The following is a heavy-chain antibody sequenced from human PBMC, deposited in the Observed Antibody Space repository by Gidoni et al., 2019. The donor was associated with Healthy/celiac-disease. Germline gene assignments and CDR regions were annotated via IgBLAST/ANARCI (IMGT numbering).Heavy chain of an antibody. D-gene: IGHD5-12*01. J-gene: IGHJ4*02. CDR2: IYYSGST. Sequence: QLQLQESGPGLVKPSETLSLTCPVSGGSISSSSYYWRWIRQPPGKGLEWIGSIYYSGSTYYNPSLKSRVTISGDTSKNQFSRKLSSGTAADTAVYYCARHLGGNRDGYNPFDYWGQGTLVTVSS. CDR1: GGSISSSSYY. CDR3: ARHLGGNRDGYNPFDY. V-gene: IGHV4-39*01.